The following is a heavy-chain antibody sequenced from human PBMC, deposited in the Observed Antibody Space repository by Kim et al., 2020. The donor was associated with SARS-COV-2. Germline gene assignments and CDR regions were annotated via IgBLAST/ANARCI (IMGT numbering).Heavy chain of an antibody. J-gene: IGHJ6*04. V-gene: IGHV3-11*05. D-gene: IGHD6-19*01. CDR1: GFTFSDYS. CDR3: ARDRPVAKNYYFYYDMGV. Sequence: GGSLRLSCATSGFTFSDYSMSWVRQAPGKGLEWVSYISSSNTYIYYADSVKGRFTISRDNAKNSLYLQMNSLRAEDTALYYCARDRPVAKNYYFYYDMGVWGEGTPVTVSS. CDR2: ISSSNTYI.